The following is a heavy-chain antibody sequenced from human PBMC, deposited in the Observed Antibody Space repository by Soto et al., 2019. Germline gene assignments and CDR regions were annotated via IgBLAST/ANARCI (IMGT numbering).Heavy chain of an antibody. Sequence: EVQLVESGGGLVKPGGSLRLSCAASGFTFSKASMSWVRQAPGKGLEWVGRIKTKTDGGTTDYAAPVKGRFTISRDDSKKTLYVQMNSLKTEDTAVYYCTTSSDPDYWGQGTLVTVSS. D-gene: IGHD2-21*02. CDR3: TTSSDPDY. V-gene: IGHV3-15*01. CDR2: IKTKTDGGTT. J-gene: IGHJ4*02. CDR1: GFTFSKAS.